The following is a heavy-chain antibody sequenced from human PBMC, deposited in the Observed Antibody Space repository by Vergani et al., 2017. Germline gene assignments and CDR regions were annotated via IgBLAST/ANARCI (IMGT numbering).Heavy chain of an antibody. V-gene: IGHV5-51*01. J-gene: IGHJ4*02. CDR2: IYPGDSDT. D-gene: IGHD2-2*02. CDR3: ARLVGQYCSSSSCYKDYFDF. Sequence: EVQLVQSGAEVKKPGESLKISCKGSGYSFTTYWIGWVRQMPGKGLEWMGIIYPGDSDTRYSPSFQGQVTISADKSISTAYLQWSSLKASDTAMYYCARLVGQYCSSSSCYKDYFDFWGQGTLVTVSS. CDR1: GYSFTTYW.